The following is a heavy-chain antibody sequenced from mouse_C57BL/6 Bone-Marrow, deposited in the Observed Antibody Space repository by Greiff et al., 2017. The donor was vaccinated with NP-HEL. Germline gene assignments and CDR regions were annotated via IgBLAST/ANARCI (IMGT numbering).Heavy chain of an antibody. J-gene: IGHJ1*03. CDR3: AKGITTVVGYFDV. CDR2: IWRGGST. Sequence: VMLVESGPGLVQPSQSLSITCTVSGFSLTSYGVHWVRQSPGKGLEWLGVIWRGGSTDYNAAFMSRLSITKDNSKSQVFFKMNSLQADDTAIYYCAKGITTVVGYFDVWGTGTTVTVSS. D-gene: IGHD1-1*01. CDR1: GFSLTSYG. V-gene: IGHV2-5*01.